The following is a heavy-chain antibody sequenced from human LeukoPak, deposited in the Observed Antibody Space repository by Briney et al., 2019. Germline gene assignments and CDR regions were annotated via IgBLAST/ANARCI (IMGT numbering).Heavy chain of an antibody. CDR1: GGTFTSYA. Sequence: AASVKVSCTASGGTFTSYAMNWVRQAPGQGLEWMGWINTNTGNPTYAQGFTGRFVFSLDTSVSTAYLQISSLKAEDTAVYYCARSEGRPYDFWSGYYSHYFDYWGQGTLVTVSS. D-gene: IGHD3-3*01. J-gene: IGHJ4*02. CDR2: INTNTGNP. CDR3: ARSEGRPYDFWSGYYSHYFDY. V-gene: IGHV7-4-1*02.